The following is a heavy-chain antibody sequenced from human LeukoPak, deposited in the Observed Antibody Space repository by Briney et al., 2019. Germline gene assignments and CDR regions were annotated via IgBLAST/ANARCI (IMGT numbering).Heavy chain of an antibody. CDR3: ARFTMVRGVLPPRGWFDP. CDR1: GYTFTSYG. D-gene: IGHD3-10*01. CDR2: ISAYNGNT. J-gene: IGHJ5*02. V-gene: IGHV1-18*01. Sequence: ASVKVSCKASGYTFTSYGISWVRQAPGQGLEWMGWISAYNGNTNYAQKFQGRVTITADESTSTAYMELSSLRSEDTAVYYCARFTMVRGVLPPRGWFDPWGQGTLVTVSS.